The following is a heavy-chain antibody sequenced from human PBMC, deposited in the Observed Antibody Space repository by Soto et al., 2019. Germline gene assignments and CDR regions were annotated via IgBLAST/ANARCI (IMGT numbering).Heavy chain of an antibody. CDR2: IYSGGSS. V-gene: IGHV4-4*07. J-gene: IGHJ4*02. D-gene: IGHD3-22*01. Sequence: SSETLSLTCTVSVGSISSYYWSWVRQPAGKGLEWIGHIYSGGSSDYNPSLKSRVTMSVDTSKNQFSLKVRSVTAADTAVYYCARGGDSSGYYYASDYWSQGTLVTVSS. CDR1: VGSISSYY. CDR3: ARGGDSSGYYYASDY.